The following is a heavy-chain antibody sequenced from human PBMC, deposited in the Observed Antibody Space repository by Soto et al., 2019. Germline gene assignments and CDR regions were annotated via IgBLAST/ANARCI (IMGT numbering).Heavy chain of an antibody. D-gene: IGHD6-19*01. CDR1: GGSISSSNW. J-gene: IGHJ3*02. Sequence: SETLSLTCAVSGGSISSSNWWSWVRQPPGKGLEWIGEIYHSGSTNYNPSLKSRVTISVDKSKNQFSLKLSSVTAADTAVYYCARSRSGWRVDAFDIWGQGTMVTVSS. CDR2: IYHSGST. V-gene: IGHV4-4*02. CDR3: ARSRSGWRVDAFDI.